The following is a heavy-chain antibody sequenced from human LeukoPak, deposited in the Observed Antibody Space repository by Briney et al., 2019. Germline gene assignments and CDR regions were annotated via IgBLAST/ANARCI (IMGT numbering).Heavy chain of an antibody. Sequence: GGSLRLSCAASGLTFSSYWMHWVRQAPGKGLVWVSRINSDGSSTSYADSVKGRFTISRDNAKNTLYLQMNSLRAEDTAVYYCARGAIYCSSTSCYGTYFDYWGQGTLVTVSS. V-gene: IGHV3-74*01. CDR2: INSDGSST. CDR3: ARGAIYCSSTSCYGTYFDY. CDR1: GLTFSSYW. J-gene: IGHJ4*02. D-gene: IGHD2-2*01.